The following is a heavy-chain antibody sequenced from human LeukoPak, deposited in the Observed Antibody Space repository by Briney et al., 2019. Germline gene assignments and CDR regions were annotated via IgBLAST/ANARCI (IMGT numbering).Heavy chain of an antibody. J-gene: IGHJ4*02. V-gene: IGHV3-48*01. D-gene: IGHD4-23*01. CDR3: AKGTVGIDS. CDR2: ISSSSSTI. CDR1: GFTFNSYG. Sequence: PGGSLRLSCAASGFTFNSYGVIWVRQAPGKGLEWVSYISSSSSTITYADSVKGRFTISRDNAKNSLYLQMNSLRAEDTAVYYCAKGTVGIDSWGQGTLVTVSS.